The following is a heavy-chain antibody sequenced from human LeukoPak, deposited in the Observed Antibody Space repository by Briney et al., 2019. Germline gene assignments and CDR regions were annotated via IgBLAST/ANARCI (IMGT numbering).Heavy chain of an antibody. Sequence: SETLSLTCTVSGGSVSRGGYYWNWIRQHPGKGLEWIGFTSYSEGTYYNPSLMSRITISVDRSQDQFSLKMRDVTAADTAVYFCATADWESFYFDSWGQGALVGVSS. CDR1: GGSVSRGGYY. CDR2: TSYSEGT. CDR3: ATADWESFYFDS. D-gene: IGHD1-26*01. J-gene: IGHJ4*02. V-gene: IGHV4-31*03.